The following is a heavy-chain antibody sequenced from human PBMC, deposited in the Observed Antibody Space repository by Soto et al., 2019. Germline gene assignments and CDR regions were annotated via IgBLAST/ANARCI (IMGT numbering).Heavy chain of an antibody. Sequence: SETLSLTCTVSGGSISSGDYYWSWIRQPPGKGLEWIGYIYYRGSTYYNQSLKSRVTISVDTSKNQFSLKLSSVPAADSAVYYCASRPRPYYYDSSGYPYYWGEGTLVTVSA. D-gene: IGHD3-22*01. CDR1: GGSISSGDYY. CDR3: ASRPRPYYYDSSGYPYY. CDR2: IYYRGST. J-gene: IGHJ4*02. V-gene: IGHV4-30-4*01.